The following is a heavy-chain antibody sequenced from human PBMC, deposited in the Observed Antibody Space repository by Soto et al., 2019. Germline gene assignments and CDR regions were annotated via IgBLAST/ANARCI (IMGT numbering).Heavy chain of an antibody. J-gene: IGHJ6*02. Sequence: QVQLQQWGAGLLKPSETLSLTCAVYGGSFSGYYWSWIRQPPGKGLEWIGEINHSGSTNYNPSLKSRVTISVDTSKNQFSLKLSSVTAADTAVYYCARGGQYYDILTGYYNRPSYGMDVWGQGTTVTVSS. V-gene: IGHV4-34*01. CDR2: INHSGST. CDR1: GGSFSGYY. CDR3: ARGGQYYDILTGYYNRPSYGMDV. D-gene: IGHD3-9*01.